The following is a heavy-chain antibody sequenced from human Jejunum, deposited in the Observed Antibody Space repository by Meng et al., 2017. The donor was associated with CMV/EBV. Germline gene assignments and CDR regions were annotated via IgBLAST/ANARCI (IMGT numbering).Heavy chain of an antibody. CDR2: IKAKTDGEPT. CDR3: TRSKVGDFDY. V-gene: IGHV3-15*01. CDR1: GFTFSDAW. Sequence: VDLVESGGGWVKPGGSLRLPCAASGFTFSDAWMSWVRQAPGKGLEWVGRIKAKTDGEPTDYAAPVKGRFTLSRDDSKNTAYLQMDSLKTDDTAVYYCTRSKVGDFDYWGQGTLVTVSS. D-gene: IGHD3-3*01. J-gene: IGHJ4*02.